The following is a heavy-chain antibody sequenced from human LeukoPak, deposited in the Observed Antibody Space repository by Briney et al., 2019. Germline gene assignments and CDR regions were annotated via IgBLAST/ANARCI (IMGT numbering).Heavy chain of an antibody. Sequence: GESLKISCKGSGYSFTSYWIGWVRQMPGKGLEWMGIIYPGDSDTRYSPSFQGQVTISADKSISTAYLQWSSLKASDTAMYYYARRRKSRYYYDSSGYPDAFDIWGQGTMVTVSS. D-gene: IGHD3-22*01. CDR2: IYPGDSDT. J-gene: IGHJ3*02. CDR3: ARRRKSRYYYDSSGYPDAFDI. CDR1: GYSFTSYW. V-gene: IGHV5-51*01.